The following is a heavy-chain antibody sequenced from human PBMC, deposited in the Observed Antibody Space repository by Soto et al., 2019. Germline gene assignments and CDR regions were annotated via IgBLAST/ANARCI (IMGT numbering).Heavy chain of an antibody. Sequence: SETLSLTCTVSGGSISSSSYYWGWIRQPPGKGLEWIGSIYYSGSTYYNPSLKSRVTISVDTSKNQFSLKLSSVTAADTAVYYCARHGNYDFWSGYYPESPFDYWGQGTLVTVSS. D-gene: IGHD3-3*01. CDR2: IYYSGST. CDR3: ARHGNYDFWSGYYPESPFDY. V-gene: IGHV4-39*01. CDR1: GGSISSSSYY. J-gene: IGHJ4*02.